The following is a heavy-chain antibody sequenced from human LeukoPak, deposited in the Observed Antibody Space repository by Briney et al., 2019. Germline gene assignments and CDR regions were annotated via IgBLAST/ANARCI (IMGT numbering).Heavy chain of an antibody. CDR1: GFTFSSFS. D-gene: IGHD2-2*01. Sequence: GGSLRLSCAASGFTFSSFSMNWVRQAPGEGLEWVSSISSTSSYIYYADSVKGRFTISRDKDKNSVYLQMNSLRAEDTAVYYCARESGSRSYYYYMDVWGKGTTVTVSS. CDR2: ISSTSSYI. J-gene: IGHJ6*03. V-gene: IGHV3-21*01. CDR3: ARESGSRSYYYYMDV.